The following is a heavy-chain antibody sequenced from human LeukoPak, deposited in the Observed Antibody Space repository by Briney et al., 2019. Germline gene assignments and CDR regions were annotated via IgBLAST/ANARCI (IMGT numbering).Heavy chain of an antibody. CDR3: ARVRVDVWGSYRQHFDY. J-gene: IGHJ4*02. D-gene: IGHD3-16*02. V-gene: IGHV3-53*01. CDR1: GFTVSSNY. Sequence: PGGSLRLSCAASGFTVSSNYMSWVRQAPGKGLEWVSVIYSGGSTYYADSVKGRFTISRDNSKNTPYLQMNSLRAEDTAVYYCARVRVDVWGSYRQHFDYWGQGTLVTVSS. CDR2: IYSGGST.